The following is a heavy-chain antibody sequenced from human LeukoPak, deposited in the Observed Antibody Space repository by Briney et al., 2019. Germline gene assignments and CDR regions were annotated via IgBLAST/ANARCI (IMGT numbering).Heavy chain of an antibody. J-gene: IGHJ4*02. CDR1: GFTFSSYA. CDR2: IRDSGVST. CDR3: AKDGGYCSSATCYAWDY. V-gene: IGHV3-23*01. D-gene: IGHD2-2*03. Sequence: GGSLRLSCAASGFTFSSYAMSWVRQAPGKELEWVSAIRDSGVSTYYADSVKGRFTISRDNSKNTLYLQMNSLRAEDSAVYYCAKDGGYCSSATCYAWDYWGQGTLVTVSS.